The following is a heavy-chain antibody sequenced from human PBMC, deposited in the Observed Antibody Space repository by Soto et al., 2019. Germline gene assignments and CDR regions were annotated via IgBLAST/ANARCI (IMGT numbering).Heavy chain of an antibody. CDR1: VFIFTSYA. CDR3: VREGSGSFDF. CDR2: IGGRGNSA. J-gene: IGHJ3*01. V-gene: IGHV3-23*01. Sequence: PWGSLLLSCAASVFIFTSYAMNWVRQAPGKGLEWVSVIGGRGNSAYYADSVQGRFTISRDNSKNTLSLQMSSLTADDTAIYYCVREGSGSFDFWGRGTMVTVSS. D-gene: IGHD6-19*01.